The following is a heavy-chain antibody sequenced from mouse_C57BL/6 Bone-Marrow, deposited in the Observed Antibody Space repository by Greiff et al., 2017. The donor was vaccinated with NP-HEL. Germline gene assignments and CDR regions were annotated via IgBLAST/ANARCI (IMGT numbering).Heavy chain of an antibody. V-gene: IGHV3-6*01. Sequence: EVQLQESGPGLVKPSQSLSLTCSVTGYSITSGYYWNWIRQFPGNKLEWMGYISYDGSNNYNPSLKNRISITRDTSKNQFFLKLNSVTTEDTATYYCARGGLLRFRGYFDYWGQGTTLTVSS. J-gene: IGHJ2*01. CDR3: ARGGLLRFRGYFDY. CDR2: ISYDGSN. CDR1: GYSITSGYY. D-gene: IGHD1-1*01.